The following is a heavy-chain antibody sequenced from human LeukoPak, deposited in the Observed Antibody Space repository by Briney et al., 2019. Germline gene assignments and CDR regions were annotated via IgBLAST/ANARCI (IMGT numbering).Heavy chain of an antibody. J-gene: IGHJ5*02. CDR2: VNPNSGDI. CDR3: ARDCRVGHTTECWFDP. CDR1: GYTFTAYH. Sequence: ASVRVSCKASGYTFTAYHLHWVRQAPGQALEWMGWVNPNSGDISYAQKFQGRVTMTSDSSITTAYMDLSGLTSVDSAVYFCARDCRVGHTTECWFDPWGQGTLVTVSS. D-gene: IGHD1-26*01. V-gene: IGHV1-2*02.